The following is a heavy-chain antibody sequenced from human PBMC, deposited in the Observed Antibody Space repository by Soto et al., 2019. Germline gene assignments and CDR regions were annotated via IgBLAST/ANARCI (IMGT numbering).Heavy chain of an antibody. CDR2: ISVYDGKT. CDR1: GYTFKSHC. Sequence: GTSVKVSCKASGYTFKSHCRSSVRHSTGQRLEWMGWISVYDGKTNYAQKFQGRVTITTDTFTSTAYMELTSLTSGDTAIFYCAGQDCIRTGSAVLDIWG. CDR3: AGQDCIRTGSAVLDI. V-gene: IGHV1-18*01. J-gene: IGHJ3*02. D-gene: IGHD2-21*01.